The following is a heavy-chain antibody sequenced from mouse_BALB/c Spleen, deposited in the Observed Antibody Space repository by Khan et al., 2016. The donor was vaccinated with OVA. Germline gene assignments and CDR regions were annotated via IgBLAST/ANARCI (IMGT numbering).Heavy chain of an antibody. J-gene: IGHJ2*01. Sequence: EVQVVESGGDLVKPGGSLKLSCAASGFTFSSFGMSWIRQTPDKRLEWVATISSGGSYTYYPDSVKGRFTIYRDNAKNTLYLQMSSLKSEDTAMYYCARQYSNSFFAYWGQGTTLTVSS. CDR3: ARQYSNSFFAY. D-gene: IGHD2-5*01. CDR1: GFTFSSFG. CDR2: ISSGGSYT. V-gene: IGHV5-6*01.